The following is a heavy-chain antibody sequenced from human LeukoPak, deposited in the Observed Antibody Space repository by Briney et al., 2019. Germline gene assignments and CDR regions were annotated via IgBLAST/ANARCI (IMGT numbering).Heavy chain of an antibody. Sequence: PSETLSLTCTVSGGSISSSSYYWGWIRQPPGKGLEWIGSIYYSGSTYYNPSLKSRVTISVDTSKNQFSLKLSSVTAADTAVYYCARHFDSSGYYFPGVYYYYMDVWGKGTTVTISS. CDR3: ARHFDSSGYYFPGVYYYYMDV. V-gene: IGHV4-39*01. CDR1: GGSISSSSYY. CDR2: IYYSGST. J-gene: IGHJ6*03. D-gene: IGHD3-22*01.